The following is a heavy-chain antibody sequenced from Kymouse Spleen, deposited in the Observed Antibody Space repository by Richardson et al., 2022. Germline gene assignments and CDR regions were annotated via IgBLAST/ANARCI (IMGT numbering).Heavy chain of an antibody. CDR2: IWYDGSNK. CDR1: GFTFSSYG. D-gene: IGHD3-10*01. J-gene: IGHJ4*02. V-gene: IGHV3-33*01. Sequence: QVQLVESGGGVVQPGRSLRLSCAASGFTFSSYGMHWVRQAPGKGLEWVAVIWYDGSNKYYADSVKGRFTISRDNSKNTLYLQMNSLRAEDTAVYYCARDLSGYYYGSGSPFDYWGQGTLVTVSS. CDR3: ARDLSGYYYGSGSPFDY.